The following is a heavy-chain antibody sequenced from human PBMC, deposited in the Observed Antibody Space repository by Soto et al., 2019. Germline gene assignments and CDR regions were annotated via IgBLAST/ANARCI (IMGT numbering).Heavy chain of an antibody. V-gene: IGHV5-51*01. Sequence: PGESLKISCKGSGYSFTNYWIGWVRQMPGRGLEWMGIIYPGDSDTRYSPSFQGQVTISADRSISTAYLHWSSLKASDTAIYYCGRHQVAASGRHYYYGMDVWGQGTTVTVS. J-gene: IGHJ6*02. CDR3: GRHQVAASGRHYYYGMDV. CDR1: GYSFTNYW. D-gene: IGHD6-13*01. CDR2: IYPGDSDT.